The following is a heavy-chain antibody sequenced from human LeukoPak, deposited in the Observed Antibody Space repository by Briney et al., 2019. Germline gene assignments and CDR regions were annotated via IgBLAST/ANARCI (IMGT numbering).Heavy chain of an antibody. Sequence: GASVKVSCKASGYTFTSYDINWVRQATGQGLEWMGWMNPNSGNTGYAQKFQGRVTMTRNTSISTAYMELSSLRSEDTAVYYCARGLRTYYYMDVWGKGTTVTISS. CDR1: GYTFTSYD. J-gene: IGHJ6*03. CDR2: MNPNSGNT. V-gene: IGHV1-8*01. CDR3: ARGLRTYYYMDV.